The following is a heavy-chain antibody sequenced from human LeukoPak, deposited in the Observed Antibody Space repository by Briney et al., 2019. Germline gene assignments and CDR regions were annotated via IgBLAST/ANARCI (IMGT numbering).Heavy chain of an antibody. CDR3: VRTTVTYYYYYGMDV. Sequence: GGSLRLSCAASGFTVSSNYMSWVRQAPGKGLEWVSVIYSGGSTYYADSVKGRFTISRDNSKNTLYLQMNSLRAKDTAVYYCVRTTVTYYYYYGMDVWGQGTTVTVSS. D-gene: IGHD4-17*01. CDR2: IYSGGST. CDR1: GFTVSSNY. J-gene: IGHJ6*02. V-gene: IGHV3-66*01.